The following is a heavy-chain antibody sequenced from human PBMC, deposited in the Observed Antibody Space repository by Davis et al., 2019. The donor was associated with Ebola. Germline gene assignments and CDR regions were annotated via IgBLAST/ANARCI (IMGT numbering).Heavy chain of an antibody. CDR2: IWYDGSNK. D-gene: IGHD6-6*01. CDR3: AKDVSYSSSRYYYYYGMDV. J-gene: IGHJ6*02. CDR1: GFTFSSYG. Sequence: GGSLRLSCAASGFTFSSYGMHWVRQAPGKGLEWVAVIWYDGSNKYYADSVKGRFTISRDNSKNTLYLQMNSLRAEDTAVYYCAKDVSYSSSRYYYYYGMDVWGQGTTVTVSS. V-gene: IGHV3-30*02.